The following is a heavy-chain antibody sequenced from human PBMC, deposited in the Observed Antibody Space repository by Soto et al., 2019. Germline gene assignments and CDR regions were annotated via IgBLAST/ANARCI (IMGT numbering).Heavy chain of an antibody. D-gene: IGHD2-15*01. CDR1: GFTFSSYA. CDR2: ISGSGGST. Sequence: EVQLLESGGGLVQPGGSLRLSCAASGFTFSSYAMSWVRQAPGKGLEWVSAISGSGGSTYYADSVKGRFTISRDNSKNTIYLQMNSLRVDDTAVYYCAKGDIVVVVAAYSYYYGMDVWGQGTTVTVSS. V-gene: IGHV3-23*01. J-gene: IGHJ6*02. CDR3: AKGDIVVVVAAYSYYYGMDV.